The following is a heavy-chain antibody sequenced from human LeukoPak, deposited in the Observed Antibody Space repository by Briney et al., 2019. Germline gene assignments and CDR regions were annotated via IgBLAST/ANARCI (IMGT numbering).Heavy chain of an antibody. J-gene: IGHJ4*02. CDR1: GFTFSSYA. V-gene: IGHV3-23*01. CDR2: ISGSGGST. CDR3: AELGSSTSWDYYFDY. D-gene: IGHD2-2*01. Sequence: PGGSLRLSCAASGFTFSSYAMSWVRQAPGKGLEWVSAISGSGGSTYYADSVKGRFTISRDNSKNTLYLQMNSLRAEDTAVYYCAELGSSTSWDYYFDYWGQGTLVTVSS.